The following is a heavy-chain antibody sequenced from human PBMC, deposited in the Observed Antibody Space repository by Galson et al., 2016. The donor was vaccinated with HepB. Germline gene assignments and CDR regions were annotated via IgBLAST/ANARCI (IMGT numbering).Heavy chain of an antibody. CDR1: GSSFTTYW. J-gene: IGHJ4*02. CDR3: ARHVTGDLDY. D-gene: IGHD7-27*01. CDR2: IDPRDSYT. Sequence: QSGAEVKKPGESLRISCKVSGSSFTTYWIPWVRQMPGKGLEWMGRIDPRDSYTNYSPAFQGHVTISADASINPVSLQWRSLKAADTAMYYYARHVTGDLDYWGQGTLVTVSS. V-gene: IGHV5-10-1*01.